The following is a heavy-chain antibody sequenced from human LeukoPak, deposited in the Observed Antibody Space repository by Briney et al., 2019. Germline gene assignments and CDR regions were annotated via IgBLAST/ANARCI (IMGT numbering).Heavy chain of an antibody. CDR2: ISSSGSTI. V-gene: IGHV3-11*01. D-gene: IGHD3-3*01. Sequence: AGGSLRLSCAASGFIFSDYYMSWLRQAPGKGLEWVSYISSSGSTIYYADSVKGRFTISRDNAKNSLYLQMNSLRAEDTAVYYCATENYDFWSGYIHYFDYWGQGTLVTVSS. CDR1: GFIFSDYY. J-gene: IGHJ4*02. CDR3: ATENYDFWSGYIHYFDY.